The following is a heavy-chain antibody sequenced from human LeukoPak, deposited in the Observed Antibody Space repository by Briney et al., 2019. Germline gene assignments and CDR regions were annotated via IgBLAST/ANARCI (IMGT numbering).Heavy chain of an antibody. CDR2: ISYSGTT. D-gene: IGHD3-16*01. CDR3: AREGDDKFDP. CDR1: SASITSSPYF. V-gene: IGHV4-39*07. Sequence: NPSETLSLTCTVSSASITSSPYFWGWIRQSPGKGLEWIGSISYSGTTYYNPSLKSRVTISVDTSKNQFSLKLSSVTAADTAVYYCAREGDDKFDPWGQGTLVTVSS. J-gene: IGHJ5*02.